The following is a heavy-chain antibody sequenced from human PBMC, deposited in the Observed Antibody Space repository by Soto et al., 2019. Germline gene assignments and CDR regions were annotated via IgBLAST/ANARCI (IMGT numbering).Heavy chain of an antibody. D-gene: IGHD1-1*01. CDR1: GFTFGDYE. V-gene: IGHV3-66*01. J-gene: IGHJ3*01. CDR2: LYDVDGS. Sequence: VQLVESGGGLVQPGGSLRLSCAASGFTFGDYEMSWIRQAAGKGLEWVSALYDVDGSFYADSVKGRFTTSSDSSKTTVYLQMNGLRPDDTAVYYCASWHEREHTYDVWGQGTTVTVSS. CDR3: ASWHEREHTYDV.